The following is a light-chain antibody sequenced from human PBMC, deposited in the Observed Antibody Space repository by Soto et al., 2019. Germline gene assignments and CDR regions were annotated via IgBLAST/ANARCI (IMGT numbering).Light chain of an antibody. J-gene: IGLJ1*01. CDR1: SSNIGAGYD. CDR2: GNT. Sequence: QPVLTQPPSVSGAPGQRVTISCTGSSSNIGAGYDVHWYQQLPGTAPKLLIYGNTNRPSGVPDRFSGSKSGTSASLAITGLQAEDEADYYCQSYDSSMNAFYVFGTGTKVTVL. V-gene: IGLV1-40*01. CDR3: QSYDSSMNAFYV.